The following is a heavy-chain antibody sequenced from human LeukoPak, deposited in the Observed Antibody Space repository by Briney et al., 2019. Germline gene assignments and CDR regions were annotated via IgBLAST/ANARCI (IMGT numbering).Heavy chain of an antibody. CDR2: ISSSGSTI. V-gene: IGHV3-48*03. D-gene: IGHD3-10*01. CDR3: ARVPRGVVDY. J-gene: IGHJ4*02. Sequence: GGSLRLSCAASGFTFSSYEMNWVRQAPGKGLEWVSYISSSGSTIYYADSVKGRFTISRDNDKNSLYLQMNSLRAEDTAVYYCARVPRGVVDYWGQGTLVTVSS. CDR1: GFTFSSYE.